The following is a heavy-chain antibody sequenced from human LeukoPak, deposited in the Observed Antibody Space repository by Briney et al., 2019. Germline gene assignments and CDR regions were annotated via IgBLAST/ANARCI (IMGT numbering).Heavy chain of an antibody. Sequence: ASVKVSCKASGYTFTSYYMHWVRQALGQGLEWMGIINPSGGSTSYAQKFQGRVTMTRDTSTSTVYMELSSLRSEDTAVYYCARYIAYCGGDCYPGAFDIWGQGTMVTVSS. CDR1: GYTFTSYY. J-gene: IGHJ3*02. CDR3: ARYIAYCGGDCYPGAFDI. D-gene: IGHD2-21*02. CDR2: INPSGGST. V-gene: IGHV1-46*01.